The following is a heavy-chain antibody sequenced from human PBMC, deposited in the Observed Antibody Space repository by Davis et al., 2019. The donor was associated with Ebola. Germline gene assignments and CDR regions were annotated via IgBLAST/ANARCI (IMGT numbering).Heavy chain of an antibody. CDR3: AREVAAAGTGRYYYYYGMDV. Sequence: AASVKVSCKASGYTFTGYYMHWVRQAPGQGLEWMGWINPNSGGTNYAQKFQGWVTMTRDTSISTAYMELRSLRSDDTAVYYCAREVAAAGTGRYYYYYGMDVWGQGTTVTVSS. CDR2: INPNSGGT. V-gene: IGHV1-2*04. J-gene: IGHJ6*02. D-gene: IGHD6-13*01. CDR1: GYTFTGYY.